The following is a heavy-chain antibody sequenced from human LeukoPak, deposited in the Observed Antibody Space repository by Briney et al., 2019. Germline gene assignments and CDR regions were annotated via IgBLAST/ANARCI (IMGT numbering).Heavy chain of an antibody. CDR3: ARGGYDFWSGYPPPPLYGVDV. Sequence: GGSLSLACAASGFTFSSYSMNCVRQAPGEGLEWVSSISSGSSYMYYAVAVKGRFTISRDNAQYSLYLQMNSLRAEDTAVYYCARGGYDFWSGYPPPPLYGVDVWGQGTTVTVSS. CDR2: ISSGSSYM. V-gene: IGHV3-21*01. CDR1: GFTFSSYS. J-gene: IGHJ6*02. D-gene: IGHD3-3*01.